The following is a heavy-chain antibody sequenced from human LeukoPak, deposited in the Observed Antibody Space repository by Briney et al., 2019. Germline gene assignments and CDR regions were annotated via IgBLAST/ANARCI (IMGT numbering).Heavy chain of an antibody. CDR3: ARDLDRYFDWLSSPYGMDV. CDR2: ISSSSSYI. CDR1: GFTLSSYS. J-gene: IGHJ6*02. D-gene: IGHD3-9*01. Sequence: GGSLRLSCAASGFTLSSYSMNWVRQAPGKGLEWVSSISSSSSYIYYADSVKGRFTISRDNAKNSLYLQMNSLRAEDTAVYYCARDLDRYFDWLSSPYGMDVWGQGTTVTVSS. V-gene: IGHV3-21*01.